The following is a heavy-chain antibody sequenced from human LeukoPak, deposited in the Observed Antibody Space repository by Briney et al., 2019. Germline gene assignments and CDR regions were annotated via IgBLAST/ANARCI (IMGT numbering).Heavy chain of an antibody. CDR2: INPSGGTT. V-gene: IGHV1-46*01. CDR3: TRIVQYDGRFEY. Sequence: ASVKVSCKASGYTFTSYYMHWVRQAPGQGLEWVGLINPSGGTTSYAQKFQGRVTMTRDTSTRTVYMEMSSLRSEDTAVYYCTRIVQYDGRFEYWGQGTPVTVSS. J-gene: IGHJ4*02. D-gene: IGHD3-16*02. CDR1: GYTFTSYY.